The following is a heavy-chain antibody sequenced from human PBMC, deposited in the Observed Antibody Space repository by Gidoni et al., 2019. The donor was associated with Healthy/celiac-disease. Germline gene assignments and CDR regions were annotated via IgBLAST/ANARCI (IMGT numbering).Heavy chain of an antibody. J-gene: IGHJ5*02. Sequence: EVQLVESGGGLVQPGGSLRLSCAASGFTFSRYWMSWVRQAPGKGLEWVANIKQDGSEKYYVDSVKGRFTISRDNAKNSLYLQMNSLRAEDTAVYYCARKNGCSSTSCYYLNWFDPWGQGTLVTVSS. D-gene: IGHD2-2*01. CDR2: IKQDGSEK. V-gene: IGHV3-7*01. CDR1: GFTFSRYW. CDR3: ARKNGCSSTSCYYLNWFDP.